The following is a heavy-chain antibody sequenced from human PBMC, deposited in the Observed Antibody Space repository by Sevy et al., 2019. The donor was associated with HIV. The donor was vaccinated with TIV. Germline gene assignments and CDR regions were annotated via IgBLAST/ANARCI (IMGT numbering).Heavy chain of an antibody. CDR3: TRSGYYYGFDY. CDR2: INANSCGT. V-gene: IGHV1-2*02. D-gene: IGHD3-22*01. Sequence: ATVKVSCKASGHTFTGYYIHWVRQAPRQGLEWMGWINANSCGTNYAQKFQDRVTMTSDTSISTVYMDLSRLRSDDTAVYFRTRSGYYYGFDYWGQGTLVTVSS. CDR1: GHTFTGYY. J-gene: IGHJ4*02.